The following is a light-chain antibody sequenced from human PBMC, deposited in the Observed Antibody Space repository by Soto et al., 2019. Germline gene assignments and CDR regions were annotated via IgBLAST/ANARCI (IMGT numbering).Light chain of an antibody. V-gene: IGKV1-9*01. CDR1: QGISNY. Sequence: DIQLTQSPSFLSASVVDRVTITCRASQGISNYLAWYQQEPGKAPKLLMYPTSTLQSGVPSRFSGSGSGTDFTLTISCLQSEDFATYYCQQYYSYPITFGQGTRLEIK. CDR3: QQYYSYPIT. J-gene: IGKJ5*01. CDR2: PTS.